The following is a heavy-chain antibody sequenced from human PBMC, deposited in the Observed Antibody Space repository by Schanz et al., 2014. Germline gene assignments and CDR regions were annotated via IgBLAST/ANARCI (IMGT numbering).Heavy chain of an antibody. CDR1: GGTFSTYT. D-gene: IGHD2-21*01. CDR2: IIPILGIA. J-gene: IGHJ4*02. Sequence: QVQLVQSEAEVKKPGSSVKVSCKASGGTFSTYTISWVRQAPGQGLEWMGRIIPILGIANYAQKFQGRLTITADKSTSTAYMELSGLRSEDTAVYYCARDRLECGAECYSVEVFEIWGQGTLVIVSS. V-gene: IGHV1-69*08. CDR3: ARDRLECGAECYSVEVFEI.